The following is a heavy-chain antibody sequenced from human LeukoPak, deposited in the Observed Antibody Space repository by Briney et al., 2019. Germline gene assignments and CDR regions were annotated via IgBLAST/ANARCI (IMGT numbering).Heavy chain of an antibody. CDR3: ASLRITMVRGIPVTQDFDN. V-gene: IGHV5-51*01. J-gene: IGHJ4*02. CDR2: IYPGDSDT. CDR1: GYSFTNHW. Sequence: GESLKISCKASGYSFTNHWIGWVRQMPGKGLEWMGIIYPGDSDTKYSPSFQGHVTISADKSISTAYLQWRSLKASDSAMYYCASLRITMVRGIPVTQDFDNWGQGTLVTVSS. D-gene: IGHD3-10*01.